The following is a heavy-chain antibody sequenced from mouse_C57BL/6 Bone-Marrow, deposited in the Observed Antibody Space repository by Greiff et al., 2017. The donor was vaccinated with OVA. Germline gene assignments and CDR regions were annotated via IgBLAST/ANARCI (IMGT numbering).Heavy chain of an antibody. CDR2: ISGGGGNT. CDR1: GFTFSSYT. V-gene: IGHV5-9*01. J-gene: IGHJ3*01. Sequence: DVHLVESGGGLVKPGGSLKLSCAASGFTFSSYTMSWVRQTPEKRLEWVATISGGGGNTYYPDSVKGRFTISRDNAKNTLYLQMSSLRSEDTALYYCARQPRRGRFAYWGQGTLVTVSA. CDR3: ARQPRRGRFAY.